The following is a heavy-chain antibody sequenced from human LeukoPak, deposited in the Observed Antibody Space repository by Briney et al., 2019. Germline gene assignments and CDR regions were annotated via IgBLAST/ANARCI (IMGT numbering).Heavy chain of an antibody. D-gene: IGHD3-10*01. CDR3: ARDPILVRGYFDY. V-gene: IGHV3-30-3*01. CDR2: ISYDGSNK. Sequence: GRSLRLSCAASGFTFSSYAMHWVRQAPGKGLEWVAVISYDGSNKYYADSVKGRFTISRDNSKNTLYLQMNSLRAEDTAVYYCARDPILVRGYFDYWGQGTLVTVSS. CDR1: GFTFSSYA. J-gene: IGHJ4*02.